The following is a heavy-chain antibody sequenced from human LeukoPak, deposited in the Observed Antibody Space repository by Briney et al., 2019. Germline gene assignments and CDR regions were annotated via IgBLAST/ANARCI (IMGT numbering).Heavy chain of an antibody. D-gene: IGHD3-16*02. CDR1: GYTFTSYD. Sequence: ASVKVSCKASGYTFTSYDINGVRQATAQGLEWMGWMNPNSGNTGYAQKFQGRVTMTRNTSISTPYMELSSLRSEDTAVYYCARNVAYDYVWGSYRLKPGVWGQGTLVTVSS. V-gene: IGHV1-8*01. J-gene: IGHJ4*02. CDR3: ARNVAYDYVWGSYRLKPGV. CDR2: MNPNSGNT.